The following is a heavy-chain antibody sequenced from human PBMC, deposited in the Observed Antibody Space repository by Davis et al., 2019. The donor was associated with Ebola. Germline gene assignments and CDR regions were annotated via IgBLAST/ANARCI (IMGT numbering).Heavy chain of an antibody. Sequence: ASVKVSCKASGYTFTGYYMHWVRQAPGQGLEWMGIINPSGGSTSYAQKFQGRVTMTRDTSTSTVYMELSSLRSEDTAVYYCARGYYDFWSTKEGVNWFDPWGQGTLVTVSS. CDR1: GYTFTGYY. CDR3: ARGYYDFWSTKEGVNWFDP. CDR2: INPSGGST. V-gene: IGHV1-46*01. J-gene: IGHJ5*02. D-gene: IGHD3-3*01.